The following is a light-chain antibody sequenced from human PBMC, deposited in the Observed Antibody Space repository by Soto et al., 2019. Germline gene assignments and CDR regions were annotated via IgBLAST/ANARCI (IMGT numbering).Light chain of an antibody. V-gene: IGLV2-14*01. J-gene: IGLJ1*01. CDR2: EVS. CDR1: SSDVGGYNY. Sequence: QSALTQPASVSGSPRQSIPISCTGTSSDVGGYNYVSWYQQHPGKAPKLMIYEVSNRPSGVSNRFSGSKSGNTASLTISGLQAEDEADYYCSSYTSSSTLRVFGTGTKLTVL. CDR3: SSYTSSSTLRV.